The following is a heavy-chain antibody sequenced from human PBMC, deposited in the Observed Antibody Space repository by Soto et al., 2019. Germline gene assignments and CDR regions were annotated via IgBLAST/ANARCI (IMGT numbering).Heavy chain of an antibody. CDR1: GFTFSSYA. CDR3: AKATYYYDSSGYFPFDY. J-gene: IGHJ4*02. CDR2: TSGSGGSA. V-gene: IGHV3-23*01. Sequence: GGSLRLSCAASGFTFSSYAMSWVRQAPGKGLEWVSTTSGSGGSAYYADSVKGRFTISRDNSINTLYLQMSSLRAEDTAVYYCAKATYYYDSSGYFPFDYWGQGTLVTVSS. D-gene: IGHD3-22*01.